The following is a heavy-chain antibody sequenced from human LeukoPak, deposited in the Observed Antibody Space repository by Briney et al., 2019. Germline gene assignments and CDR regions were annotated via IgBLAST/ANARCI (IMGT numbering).Heavy chain of an antibody. CDR1: GSSISRYY. Sequence: SETLSLTCIVSGSSISRYYWSWIRQPPGKGLEWIGHIYHSGSTNYNPSPESRVTISLDTSKTQFSLKLTSVTAADTAVYYCARASPAGIQLWATPMDVRGQGTTVTVSS. CDR3: ARASPAGIQLWATPMDV. J-gene: IGHJ6*02. V-gene: IGHV4-59*01. D-gene: IGHD5-18*01. CDR2: IYHSGST.